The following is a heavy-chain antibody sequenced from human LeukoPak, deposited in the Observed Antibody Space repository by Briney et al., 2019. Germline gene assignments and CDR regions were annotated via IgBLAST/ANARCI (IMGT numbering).Heavy chain of an antibody. Sequence: PSETLSLTCTVSGGSISSSSFYWGWIRQPPGKGLDWIGTIYYRGSAYYNPSLKSRVTISVDTSKNRFSLKLSSVTAADTAVYYCARQSFGELFPNAPFEYWGQGTLVIVSS. J-gene: IGHJ4*02. V-gene: IGHV4-39*01. CDR2: IYYRGSA. CDR1: GGSISSSSFY. CDR3: ARQSFGELFPNAPFEY. D-gene: IGHD3-10*01.